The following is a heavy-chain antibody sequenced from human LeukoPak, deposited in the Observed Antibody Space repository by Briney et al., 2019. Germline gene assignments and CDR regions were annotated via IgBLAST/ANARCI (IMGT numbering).Heavy chain of an antibody. CDR3: ARGRYEISAAMDV. D-gene: IGHD5-12*01. CDR2: ISGGGIGT. Sequence: GGSLRLSCAASGFTFSSYAMSWVRQAPGKGLEWVAYISGGGIGTYYADAVKGRFTISRDNSKNTLYLQMYSLRDEDTAVYYCARGRYEISAAMDVWGQGTTVTVSS. V-gene: IGHV3-23*01. CDR1: GFTFSSYA. J-gene: IGHJ6*02.